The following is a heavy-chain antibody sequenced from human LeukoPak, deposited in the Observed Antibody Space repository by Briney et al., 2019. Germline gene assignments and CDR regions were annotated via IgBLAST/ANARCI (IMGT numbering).Heavy chain of an antibody. Sequence: GRSLRLSCTASGFTFGDYAMSWVRQAPGKGLEWVGFIRSKAYGGTTEYAASVKGRFTISRDDSKSIAYLQMNSLKTEDTAVYHCTRALPYCSSTSCYRLGYYYGMDVWGKGTTVTVSS. D-gene: IGHD2-2*02. CDR2: IRSKAYGGTT. CDR1: GFTFGDYA. CDR3: TRALPYCSSTSCYRLGYYYGMDV. V-gene: IGHV3-49*04. J-gene: IGHJ6*04.